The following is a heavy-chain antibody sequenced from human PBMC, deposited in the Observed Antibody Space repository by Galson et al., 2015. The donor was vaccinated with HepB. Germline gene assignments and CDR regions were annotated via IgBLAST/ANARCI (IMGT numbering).Heavy chain of an antibody. CDR1: GYTFTGYY. Sequence: SVKVSCKASGYTFTGYYMHWVRQAPGQGLEWMGRINPNSGGTNYAQKFQGRVTMTRDTSISTAYMELSRLRSDDTAVYYCARGYCSSTSCLYYWGQGTLVTVSS. V-gene: IGHV1-2*06. D-gene: IGHD2-2*01. CDR3: ARGYCSSTSCLYY. J-gene: IGHJ4*02. CDR2: INPNSGGT.